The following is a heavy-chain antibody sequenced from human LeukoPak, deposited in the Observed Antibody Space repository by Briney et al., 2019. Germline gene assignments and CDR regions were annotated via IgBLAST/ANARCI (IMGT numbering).Heavy chain of an antibody. CDR1: GGSISSYY. D-gene: IGHD6-13*01. CDR2: IYYSGST. Sequence: SETLSLTCTVSGGSISSYYRSWIRQPPGKGLEWIGHIYYSGSTNYNPSLKSRVTISVDTSKNQFSLKLSSVTAADTAVYYCAKGDSSSWRFDYWGQGTLVTVSS. J-gene: IGHJ4*02. CDR3: AKGDSSSWRFDY. V-gene: IGHV4-59*01.